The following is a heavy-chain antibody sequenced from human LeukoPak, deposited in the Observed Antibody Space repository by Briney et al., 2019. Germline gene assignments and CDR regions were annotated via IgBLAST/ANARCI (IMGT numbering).Heavy chain of an antibody. Sequence: PSETLSLTCTVSGGSISSSYWSWIRQPAGKGLEWIGRIYTSGSTYYNPSLKSRVTMSVDTPENQLSLNLSSVTAADTAVYYCARDRIVGATLGAFDIWGQGTMVTVSS. CDR1: GGSISSSY. J-gene: IGHJ3*02. V-gene: IGHV4-4*07. D-gene: IGHD1-26*01. CDR3: ARDRIVGATLGAFDI. CDR2: IYTSGST.